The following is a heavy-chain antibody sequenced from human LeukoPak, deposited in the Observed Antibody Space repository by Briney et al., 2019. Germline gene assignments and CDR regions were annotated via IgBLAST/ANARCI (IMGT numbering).Heavy chain of an antibody. CDR3: ARDQYCSGGSCYSDYYYYYMDV. J-gene: IGHJ6*03. V-gene: IGHV4-38-2*02. CDR1: GYSISSGYY. CDR2: IYHSGST. D-gene: IGHD2-15*01. Sequence: SETLSLTCAVSGYSISSGYYWGWSRQPPGKGLEWIGSIYHSGSTYYNPSLKSRVTIPVDTSKNQFSLKLSSVTAADTAVYYCARDQYCSGGSCYSDYYYYYMDVWGKGTTVTVSS.